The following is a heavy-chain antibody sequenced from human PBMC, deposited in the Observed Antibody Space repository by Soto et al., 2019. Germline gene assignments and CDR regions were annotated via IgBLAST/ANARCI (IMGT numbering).Heavy chain of an antibody. CDR1: GASISSTSHY. D-gene: IGHD3-22*01. Sequence: LSLTCSVSGASISSTSHYWNWIRQHPGKGLEWIGYIYYSGSTSYSPSLRSRVTISVDTSKNQFSLRLTSVTAADTAVYYCARVGAAGYYYDSSAYSWGQGTLVTVSS. CDR2: IYYSGST. J-gene: IGHJ4*02. CDR3: ARVGAAGYYYDSSAYS. V-gene: IGHV4-31*03.